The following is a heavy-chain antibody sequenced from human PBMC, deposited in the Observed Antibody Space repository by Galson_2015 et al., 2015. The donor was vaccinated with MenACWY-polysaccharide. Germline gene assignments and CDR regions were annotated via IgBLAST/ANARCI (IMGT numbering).Heavy chain of an antibody. D-gene: IGHD6-13*01. Sequence: SLRLSCAGSGFNFGGNGLHWVRQAPGKGLEWVALIRNDGRKHYPDAVRGRFTISRDNSRTTLYLQINSLRPEDTAVYYCARNPSRLDIAAASHWGQGALVSVSS. CDR1: GFNFGGNG. J-gene: IGHJ4*02. CDR3: ARNPSRLDIAAASH. CDR2: IRNDGRK. V-gene: IGHV3-30*02.